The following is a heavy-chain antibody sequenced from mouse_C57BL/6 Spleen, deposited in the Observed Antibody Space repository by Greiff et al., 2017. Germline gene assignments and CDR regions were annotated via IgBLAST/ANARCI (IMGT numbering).Heavy chain of an antibody. V-gene: IGHV1-69*01. Sequence: QVHVKQPGAELVMPGASVKLSCKASGYTFTSYWMHWVKQRPGQGLEWIGEIDPSDSYTNYNQKFKGKSTLTVDKSSSTAYMQLSSLTSEDSAVYYCARRRAITTVVATEDYFDYWGQGTTLTVSS. D-gene: IGHD1-1*01. CDR2: IDPSDSYT. CDR3: ARRRAITTVVATEDYFDY. CDR1: GYTFTSYW. J-gene: IGHJ2*01.